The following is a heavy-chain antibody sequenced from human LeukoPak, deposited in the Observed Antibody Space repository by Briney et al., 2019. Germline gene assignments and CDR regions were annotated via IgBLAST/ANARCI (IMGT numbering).Heavy chain of an antibody. CDR1: GITFSSYG. V-gene: IGHV3-23*01. CDR2: ISTSGGIT. J-gene: IGHJ4*02. CDR3: AKEMGFKIREVMLGFFDY. Sequence: GGSLRLSCAASGITFSSYGMSWVRQASGKGLEWVSGISTSGGITDYADSVKGRFTISRDNSKRTLYLEMNSLRAEDTAVYYCAKEMGFKIREVMLGFFDYWGQGTLVTVSS. D-gene: IGHD3-10*01.